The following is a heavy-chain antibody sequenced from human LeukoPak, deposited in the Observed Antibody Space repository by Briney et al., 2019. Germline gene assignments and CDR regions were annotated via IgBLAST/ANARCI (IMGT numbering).Heavy chain of an antibody. V-gene: IGHV6-1*01. Sequence: SQNLSLTCAISGDSVSSNSAAWNWIRQSPSRGLEWLGRTYYRSKWYNDYAVSVKSRITINPDTSKNQFFLQLNSVTPEDTAVYYCARAGIAARPSYYYYYMDVWGKGTTVTVSS. CDR1: GDSVSSNSAA. CDR2: TYYRSKWYN. CDR3: ARAGIAARPSYYYYYMDV. D-gene: IGHD6-6*01. J-gene: IGHJ6*03.